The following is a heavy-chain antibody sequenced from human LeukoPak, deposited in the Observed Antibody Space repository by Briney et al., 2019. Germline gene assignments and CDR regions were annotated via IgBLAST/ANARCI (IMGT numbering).Heavy chain of an antibody. CDR1: GYSFTAYD. CDR3: ATGLNTPNDF. D-gene: IGHD1-14*01. J-gene: IGHJ4*02. CDR2: LNPNTTKT. V-gene: IGHV1-8*02. Sequence: ASVKVSCKASGYSFTAYDFIWVRRAPGQGLEWMGRLNPNTTKTGFAQKFQGRVTMTRDISISTAYMELFSLTSQDTAIYYCATGLNTPNDFWGQGTLVSVSP.